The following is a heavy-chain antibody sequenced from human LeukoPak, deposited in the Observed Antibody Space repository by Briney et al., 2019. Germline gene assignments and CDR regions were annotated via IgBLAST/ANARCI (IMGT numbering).Heavy chain of an antibody. Sequence: GGSLRLSCAASGFTFSSYAMHWVRQAPGKGLEWVAVISYGGSNKYYADSVKGRFTISRDNSKNTLYLQMNSLRAEDTAVYYCARDPVYCSGGSCYYYGMDVWGQGTTVTVSS. V-gene: IGHV3-30-3*01. D-gene: IGHD2-15*01. CDR2: ISYGGSNK. CDR1: GFTFSSYA. CDR3: ARDPVYCSGGSCYYYGMDV. J-gene: IGHJ6*02.